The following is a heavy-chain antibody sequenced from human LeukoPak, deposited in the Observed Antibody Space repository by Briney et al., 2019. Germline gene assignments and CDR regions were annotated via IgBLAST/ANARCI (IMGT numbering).Heavy chain of an antibody. CDR3: ARDGWDGYTGSYRDF. CDR2: INPNSGDT. CDR1: GYIFTGYY. V-gene: IGHV1-2*02. J-gene: IGHJ4*02. Sequence: ASVKVSCKASGYIFTGYYMHWVRQAPGQGLEWMGWINPNSGDTNYAQKFQGGVTMTRDTSISTAYMELSSLRSDDTALYFCARDGWDGYTGSYRDFWGQGTLVTVSS. D-gene: IGHD5-24*01.